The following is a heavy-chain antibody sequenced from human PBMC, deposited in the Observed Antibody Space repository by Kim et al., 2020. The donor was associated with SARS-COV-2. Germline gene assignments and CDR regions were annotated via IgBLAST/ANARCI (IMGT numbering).Heavy chain of an antibody. CDR2: VNSGGAYT. J-gene: IGHJ4*02. V-gene: IGHV3-23*01. Sequence: GGSLRLSCTASGFSFGTYAMSWVRQAPGEGLDWVSTVNSGGAYTYYADSVKGRFAISRDNSNNIVYLQMNSLRVEDTARYYCVKDKGAVMGDYWGQGIL. D-gene: IGHD3-16*01. CDR3: VKDKGAVMGDY. CDR1: GFSFGTYA.